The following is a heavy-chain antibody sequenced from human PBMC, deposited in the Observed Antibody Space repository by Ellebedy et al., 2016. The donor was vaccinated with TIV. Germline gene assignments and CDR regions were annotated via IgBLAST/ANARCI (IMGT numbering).Heavy chain of an antibody. CDR1: EFTFSRFR. V-gene: IGHV3-30*18. J-gene: IGHJ4*02. CDR2: ISYDGSYK. Sequence: GGSLRLSXAASEFTFSRFRMYWVRQAPGKGLEWVAGISYDGSYKYYADSVKGRFTVSRDNSKNSLFLQLNSPRAEDTAVYYCAKDSGFWSGYSDYWGQGTLVTVSS. D-gene: IGHD3-3*01. CDR3: AKDSGFWSGYSDY.